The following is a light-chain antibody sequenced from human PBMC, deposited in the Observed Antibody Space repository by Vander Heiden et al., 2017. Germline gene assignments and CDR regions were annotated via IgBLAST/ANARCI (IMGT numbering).Light chain of an antibody. CDR2: LGS. CDR1: QSLLHSNGYYY. V-gene: IGKV2-28*01. CDR3: MQALQTPIT. J-gene: IGKJ4*01. Sequence: VLMQYPRYRPVTPGQPASIFCRSSQSLLHSNGYYYFDWYLQKPGQSPQLLIYLGSSRASGVPVRFSGRGSGSTFTLTISRVVPEDVGVYYCMQALQTPITFGEGTKVEIK.